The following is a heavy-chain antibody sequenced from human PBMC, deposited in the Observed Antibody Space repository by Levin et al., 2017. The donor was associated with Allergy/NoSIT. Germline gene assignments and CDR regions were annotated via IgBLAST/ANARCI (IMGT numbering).Heavy chain of an antibody. D-gene: IGHD6-19*01. J-gene: IGHJ4*02. CDR3: AKVYATGWSYFDY. Sequence: QSGGSLRLSCEASGFTFSNYAMSWVRQAPGKGLEWVSGFSNNGDTTYYADSVEGRLTISRDNSKNTLYLQMNDLRAEDTAIYYCAKVYATGWSYFDYWGQGTLVTVSS. CDR2: FSNNGDTT. V-gene: IGHV3-23*01. CDR1: GFTFSNYA.